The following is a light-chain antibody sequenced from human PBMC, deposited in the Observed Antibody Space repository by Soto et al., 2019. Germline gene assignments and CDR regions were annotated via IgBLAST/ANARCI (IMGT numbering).Light chain of an antibody. Sequence: EIVLTQSPGTLSLSPRERATLSCRASQSVSSSYLAWYQQKPGQAPRLLIYGASSRATGIPDRFSGSASGTDFTLTISRLEPEDFAVYYCHQYAGSAYTFGQGTKLEIK. V-gene: IGKV3-20*01. CDR1: QSVSSSY. CDR2: GAS. J-gene: IGKJ2*01. CDR3: HQYAGSAYT.